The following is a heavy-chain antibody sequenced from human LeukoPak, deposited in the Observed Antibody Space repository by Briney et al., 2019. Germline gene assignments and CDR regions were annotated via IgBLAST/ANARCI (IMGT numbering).Heavy chain of an antibody. CDR1: GFTFSSYS. V-gene: IGHV3-21*01. Sequence: PGGSLRLSCAASGFTFSSYSMNWVRQAPGKGLEWVSSISSSSYIYYADSVKGRFTISRDNAKNSLYLQMNSLRAEDTAVYYCASDSGSYLNWFDPWGQGTLVTVSS. D-gene: IGHD1-26*01. J-gene: IGHJ5*02. CDR2: ISSSSYI. CDR3: ASDSGSYLNWFDP.